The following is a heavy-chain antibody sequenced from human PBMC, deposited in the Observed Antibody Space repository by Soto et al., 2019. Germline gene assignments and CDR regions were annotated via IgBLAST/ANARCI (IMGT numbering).Heavy chain of an antibody. CDR3: ARGSGYSGGHYYYYGMDV. J-gene: IGHJ6*02. CDR2: IYYSGST. CDR1: GGSISSYY. V-gene: IGHV4-59*12. Sequence: PSETLSLTCTVSGGSISSYYWGWIRQPPGKGLEWIGYIYYSGSTNYNPSLKSRVTISVDTSKNQFSLKLSSVTAADTAVYYCARGSGYSGGHYYYYGMDVWGQGTTITVSS. D-gene: IGHD3-10*01.